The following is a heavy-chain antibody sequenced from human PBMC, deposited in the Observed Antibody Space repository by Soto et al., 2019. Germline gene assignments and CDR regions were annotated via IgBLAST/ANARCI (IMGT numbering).Heavy chain of an antibody. CDR2: ISPSGTYT. D-gene: IGHD5-12*01. J-gene: IGHJ4*02. V-gene: IGHV3-11*01. CDR3: ARVNSGYDWGFDY. Sequence: GSVRICFLSCGCIFSDYYMSLNCQAPGKGLEWVSYISPSGTYTYYADSVKGRFTISRDNAKSSLFLQMSSLRAEDTAVYYCARVNSGYDWGFDYWGQGTLVTVSS. CDR1: GCIFSDYY.